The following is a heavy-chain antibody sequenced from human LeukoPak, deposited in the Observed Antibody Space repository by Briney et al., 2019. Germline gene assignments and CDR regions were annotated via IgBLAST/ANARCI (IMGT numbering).Heavy chain of an antibody. D-gene: IGHD3-3*01. J-gene: IGHJ4*02. CDR3: ARSGIDFWSGYSQFDY. CDR2: IYYRGST. Sequence: PSETLSLTCTVSGGSISSYYWSWIRQPPGKGLEWIGYIYYRGSTNYNPSLKRRVTISVETSKNPSSLKLRSVTAADTAVYYCARSGIDFWSGYSQFDYWGQGTLVTVS. CDR1: GGSISSYY. V-gene: IGHV4-59*01.